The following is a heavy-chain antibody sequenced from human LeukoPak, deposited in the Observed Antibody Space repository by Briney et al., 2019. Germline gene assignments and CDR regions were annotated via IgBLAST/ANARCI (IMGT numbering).Heavy chain of an antibody. CDR2: MNPDSGNT. Sequence: ASVKVSCKASGYTFTGYYIHWVRQAPGQGLQWMGWMNPDSGNTGYAQKFQGRVTMTRNISITTAYMELSNLTSEDTAVYYCARRIRGAPTDYWGQGTLVTVSS. CDR1: GYTFTGYY. D-gene: IGHD3-10*01. J-gene: IGHJ4*02. V-gene: IGHV1-8*02. CDR3: ARRIRGAPTDY.